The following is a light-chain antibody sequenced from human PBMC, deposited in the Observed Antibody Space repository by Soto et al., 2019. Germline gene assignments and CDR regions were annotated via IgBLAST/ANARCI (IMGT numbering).Light chain of an antibody. CDR1: ISDVGSYNF. V-gene: IGLV2-23*02. CDR2: DAA. Sequence: QSALTQPASVSGSPGQSITISCSGTISDVGSYNFVSWFQQFPGKVPKLIIYDAAKRPSGVSNRFSGSKSANTASLTISGLQAEDEADYYCCSYARGDIFVFGGGTKLTVL. J-gene: IGLJ2*01. CDR3: CSYARGDIFV.